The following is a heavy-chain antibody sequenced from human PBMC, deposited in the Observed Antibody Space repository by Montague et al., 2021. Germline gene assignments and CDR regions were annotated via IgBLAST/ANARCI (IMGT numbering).Heavy chain of an antibody. J-gene: IGHJ3*02. Sequence: SETLSLTCTVSGGSISNYFWTWIRQPPGKGLEWIGFISYSGRTNFNPSLKSRVTISLDTSMNQFSLNLSSVTAADTAVYYRARDTTTDGFDIWGQGTMVAVSS. CDR1: GGSISNYF. CDR3: ARDTTTDGFDI. D-gene: IGHD1-1*01. V-gene: IGHV4-59*13. CDR2: ISYSGRT.